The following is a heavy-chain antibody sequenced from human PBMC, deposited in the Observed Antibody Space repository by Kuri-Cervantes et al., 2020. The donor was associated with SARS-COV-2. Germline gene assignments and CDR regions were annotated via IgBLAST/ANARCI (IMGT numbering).Heavy chain of an antibody. CDR3: ARGDYGDYFGFEYFQH. CDR2: ISSSGSTI. Sequence: GESLKISCAASGFTFSSYEMNWVRQAPGKGLEWGSYISSSGSTIYYADSVKGRFTISRDNAKNSLYLQMNSLRADDTAVYYCARGDYGDYFGFEYFQHWGQGTLVTVSS. V-gene: IGHV3-48*03. J-gene: IGHJ1*01. D-gene: IGHD4-17*01. CDR1: GFTFSSYE.